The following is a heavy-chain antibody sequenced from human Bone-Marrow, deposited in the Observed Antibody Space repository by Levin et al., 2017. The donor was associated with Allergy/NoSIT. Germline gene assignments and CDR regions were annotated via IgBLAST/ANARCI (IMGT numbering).Heavy chain of an antibody. Sequence: SLKISCSASGFTLDDFAMHWVRQAPGRGLEWVSGISSITGGTGYADSVKGRFTISRDNAKKFLYLQMNNLRAEDTALYYCGKDITAGGMDVWGQGTTVTVSS. CDR3: GKDITAGGMDV. D-gene: IGHD1-14*01. V-gene: IGHV3-9*01. J-gene: IGHJ6*02. CDR1: GFTLDDFA. CDR2: ISSITGGT.